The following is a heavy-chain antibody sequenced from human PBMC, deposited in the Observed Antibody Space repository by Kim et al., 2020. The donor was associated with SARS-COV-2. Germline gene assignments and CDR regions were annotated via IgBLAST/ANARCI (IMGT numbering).Heavy chain of an antibody. CDR1: GFTVSSNY. CDR2: IYSGGST. Sequence: GGSLRLSCAASGFTVSSNYMSWVRQAPGKGLEWVSVIYSGGSTYYADSVKGRFTISRDNSKNTLYLQMNSLRAEDTAVYYGARVEQLWLRVRYYYGMDVWGQGNTVTVSS. J-gene: IGHJ6*02. D-gene: IGHD5-18*01. CDR3: ARVEQLWLRVRYYYGMDV. V-gene: IGHV3-53*01.